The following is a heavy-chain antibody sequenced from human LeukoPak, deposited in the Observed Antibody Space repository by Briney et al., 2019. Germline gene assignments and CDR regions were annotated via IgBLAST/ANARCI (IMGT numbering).Heavy chain of an antibody. V-gene: IGHV3-21*01. D-gene: IGHD6-6*01. CDR2: ISSSSSYI. CDR3: AREPLFDGSSPFDY. J-gene: IGHJ4*02. CDR1: GFTFSSYS. Sequence: GGSLRLSCAASGFTFSSYSMNWVRQAPGKGLEWASSISSSSSYIYYADSVKGRFTISRDNAKNSLYLQMNSLRAEDTAVYYCAREPLFDGSSPFDYWGQGTLVTVSS.